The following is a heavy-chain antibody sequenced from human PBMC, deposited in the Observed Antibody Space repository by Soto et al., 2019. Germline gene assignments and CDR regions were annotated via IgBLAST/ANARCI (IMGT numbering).Heavy chain of an antibody. CDR3: AKAGDPGNMITFVGVEVPNIDH. V-gene: IGHV3-30*18. Sequence: CAASGFTFSSYGMHWVRQAPVKGLEWVAVISYDGSNKYYADSVKGRFSISRDNSKNTLYLQMNGLRAEDTAVYYCAKAGDPGNMITFVGVEVPNIDHWGQGTLVTVSS. D-gene: IGHD3-16*01. J-gene: IGHJ4*02. CDR1: GFTFSSYG. CDR2: ISYDGSNK.